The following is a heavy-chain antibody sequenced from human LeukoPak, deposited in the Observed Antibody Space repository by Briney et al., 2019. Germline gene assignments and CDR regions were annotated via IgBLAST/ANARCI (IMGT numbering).Heavy chain of an antibody. V-gene: IGHV3-66*02. CDR2: IYSGGDT. Sequence: PGGSLRLSCAASGFTFSGNYMSWVRQAPGKGLEWVSLIYSGGDTYYSHSVKGRFTISRDNSKNTLYLQMDSLRAEDTAVFYCATRYCSSTSCYRGSFDIWGQGTMVTVSS. J-gene: IGHJ3*02. CDR1: GFTFSGNY. D-gene: IGHD2-2*01. CDR3: ATRYCSSTSCYRGSFDI.